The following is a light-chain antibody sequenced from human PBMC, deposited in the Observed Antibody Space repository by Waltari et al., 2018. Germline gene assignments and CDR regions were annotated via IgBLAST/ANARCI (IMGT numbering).Light chain of an antibody. CDR2: DVS. V-gene: IGLV2-14*03. CDR3: SSYTSNNTVV. J-gene: IGLJ2*01. Sequence: QSALTQPASVSGSPGQSITISCPGTSSDVGGYNYVSWYKQHPGKAPKVMIYDVSNRPSGVSNRFSGSKSGNTASLTISGLQAEDEADYYCSSYTSNNTVVFGGGTKLTVL. CDR1: SSDVGGYNY.